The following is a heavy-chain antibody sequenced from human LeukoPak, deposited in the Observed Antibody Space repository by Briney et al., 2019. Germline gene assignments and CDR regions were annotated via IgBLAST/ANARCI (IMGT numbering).Heavy chain of an antibody. CDR1: GYTFTGYY. V-gene: IGHV1-2*02. Sequence: GASVKVSCKASGYTFTGYYMHWVRRAPGQGLEWMGWINPNSGGTNYAQKFQGRVTMTRDTSISTAYMELSRLRSDDTAVYYCARSSMVRGEEKLVHWGQGTLVTVSS. CDR3: ARSSMVRGEEKLVH. J-gene: IGHJ4*02. D-gene: IGHD3-10*01. CDR2: INPNSGGT.